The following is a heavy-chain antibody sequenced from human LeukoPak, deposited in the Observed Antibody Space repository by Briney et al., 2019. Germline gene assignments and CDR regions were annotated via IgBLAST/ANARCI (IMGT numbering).Heavy chain of an antibody. J-gene: IGHJ4*02. CDR1: GFTFSSYW. D-gene: IGHD3-10*01. V-gene: IGHV3-7*01. Sequence: PGGSLRLSCAASGFTFSSYWMSWVRQAPGKGLEWVANIKQHGSEKYYVDSVKGRFTISRDNAKNSLYLQMNSLRAEDTAVYYCARDQILWFGELPSFDHWGQGTLVTVSS. CDR3: ARDQILWFGELPSFDH. CDR2: IKQHGSEK.